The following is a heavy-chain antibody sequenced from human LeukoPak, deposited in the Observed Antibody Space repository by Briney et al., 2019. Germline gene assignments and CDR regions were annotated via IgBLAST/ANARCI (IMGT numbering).Heavy chain of an antibody. Sequence: GGSLRLSCAASGFTVSSNYMSWVRQAPGKGLEWVSVIYRGGSTYYADSVKGRFTISRDNSKNTLYLQMNSLRAEDTAVYYCARETFYYYDSSDYYGIFDYWGRGTAVTVSS. CDR1: GFTVSSNY. CDR2: IYRGGST. D-gene: IGHD3-22*01. V-gene: IGHV3-66*01. CDR3: ARETFYYYDSSDYYGIFDY. J-gene: IGHJ4*02.